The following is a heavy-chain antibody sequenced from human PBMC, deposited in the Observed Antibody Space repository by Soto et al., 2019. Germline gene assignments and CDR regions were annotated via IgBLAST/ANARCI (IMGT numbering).Heavy chain of an antibody. D-gene: IGHD2-15*01. J-gene: IGHJ3*02. CDR1: GGSISSSSYY. Sequence: SETLSLTCTVSGGSISSSSYYWGWIRQPPGKGLEWIGSIYYSGSTYYNPSLKSRVTISVDTSKNQFSLKLSSVTAADTAVYNCARHEGYCSGGSCYRVSSAFDIWGQGTWSPSPQ. CDR2: IYYSGST. CDR3: ARHEGYCSGGSCYRVSSAFDI. V-gene: IGHV4-39*01.